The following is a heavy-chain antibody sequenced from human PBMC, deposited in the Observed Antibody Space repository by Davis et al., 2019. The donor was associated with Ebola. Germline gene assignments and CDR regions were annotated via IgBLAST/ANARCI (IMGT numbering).Heavy chain of an antibody. D-gene: IGHD6-25*01. CDR2: IYYSGST. J-gene: IGHJ4*02. Sequence: ESLKISCAASGFTFRAYAMSWIRQPPGKGLEWIGYIYYSGSTNYNPSLKSRVTISVDTSKNQFSLKLSSVTAADTAVYYCANFLTEAASWGQGTLVTVSS. CDR3: ANFLTEAAS. V-gene: IGHV4-59*01. CDR1: GFTFRAYA.